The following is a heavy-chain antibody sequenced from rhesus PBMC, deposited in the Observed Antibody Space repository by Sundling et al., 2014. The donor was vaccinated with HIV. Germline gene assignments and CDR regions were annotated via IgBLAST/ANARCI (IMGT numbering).Heavy chain of an antibody. V-gene: IGHV3-175*01. CDR1: GFTVSSYW. CDR2: IYGSFI. Sequence: EVQLAESGGGLVQPGGSLRLSCAASGFTVSSYWMSWVRQAPGKGLEWLSDIYGSFIYYGDSVKGRFTVSRDNAKNSVYLQMNSLRAEDTAVYYCTRRTVAASFDYWGQGVLVTVSS. D-gene: IGHD4-29*01. J-gene: IGHJ4*01. CDR3: TRRTVAASFDY.